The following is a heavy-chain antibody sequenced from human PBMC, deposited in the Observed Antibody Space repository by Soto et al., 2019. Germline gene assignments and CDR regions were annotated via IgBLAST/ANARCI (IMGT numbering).Heavy chain of an antibody. Sequence: QITLKESGPTLVKPTQTLTLTCSFSGFSLTTSGVGVSWIRQPSGKALEWLSLIYWDDYKRYSPSLSSRLTITKDTSLNQVVFKLTNVAPVDTGTYSCAKITYARWYFDLWGRGTLVTVSS. J-gene: IGHJ2*01. CDR3: AKITYARWYFDL. CDR2: IYWDDYK. V-gene: IGHV2-5*02. CDR1: GFSLTTSGVG. D-gene: IGHD4-17*01.